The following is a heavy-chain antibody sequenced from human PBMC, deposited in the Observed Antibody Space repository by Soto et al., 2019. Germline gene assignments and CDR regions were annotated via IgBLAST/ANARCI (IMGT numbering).Heavy chain of an antibody. CDR1: GGFVSSGSYY. Sequence: QVQLQQWGAGLLKPSETLSLTCAVYGGFVSSGSYYWSWIRQPPGKGLEWIGEMSHSGGTHFNPSLKIRVTISVDTSKNQFSLKMSSVTAADTALYYCARVERGTATTVVDAFDIWVPGTMVTVSS. J-gene: IGHJ3*02. CDR3: ARVERGTATTVVDAFDI. CDR2: MSHSGGT. V-gene: IGHV4-34*01. D-gene: IGHD1-1*01.